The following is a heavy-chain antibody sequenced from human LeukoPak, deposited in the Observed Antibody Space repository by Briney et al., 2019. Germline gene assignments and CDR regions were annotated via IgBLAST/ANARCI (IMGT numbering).Heavy chain of an antibody. V-gene: IGHV4-30-2*01. CDR1: GGSISSGGYS. CDR2: IYHSGST. CDR3: ASRRGSSGYYFL. D-gene: IGHD3-22*01. J-gene: IGHJ4*02. Sequence: PSQTLSLTCAVSGGSISSGGYSWSWIRQPPGKGLEWIGYIYHSGSTYYNPSLKSRVTISVGRSKNQFSLKLSSVTAADTAVYYCASRRGSSGYYFLWGQGTLVTVSS.